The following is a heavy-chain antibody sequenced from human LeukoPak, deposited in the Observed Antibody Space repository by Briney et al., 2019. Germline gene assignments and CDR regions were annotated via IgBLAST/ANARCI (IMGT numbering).Heavy chain of an antibody. V-gene: IGHV3-30*02. Sequence: GGSLRLSCAASGFTFSSYSMNWVRQAPGKGLEWVAFIRYDGGKKYYADSVKGRFTISRDNSKNTLYLQLNSLRAEDTAVYYCAKTGSWGSSNYYFDYWGQGTLVTVSS. CDR1: GFTFSSYS. CDR3: AKTGSWGSSNYYFDY. J-gene: IGHJ4*02. CDR2: IRYDGGKK. D-gene: IGHD2-15*01.